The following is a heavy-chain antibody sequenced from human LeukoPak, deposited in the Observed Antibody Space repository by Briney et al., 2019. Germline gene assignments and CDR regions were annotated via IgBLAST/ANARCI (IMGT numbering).Heavy chain of an antibody. D-gene: IGHD4/OR15-4a*01. J-gene: IGHJ4*02. V-gene: IGHV3-23*01. Sequence: GMNWVRQAPGKGLEWVSAISGSGGSTYYADSVKGRFTISRDNSKNPLYLQMNSLETEDTAVYYCARGSPGAPFDYWGQGTLVTVSS. CDR2: ISGSGGST. CDR1: G. CDR3: ARGSPGAPFDY.